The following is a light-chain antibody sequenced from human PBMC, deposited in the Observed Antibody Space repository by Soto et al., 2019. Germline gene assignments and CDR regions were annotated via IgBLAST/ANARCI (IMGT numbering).Light chain of an antibody. V-gene: IGLV2-14*01. CDR2: EVS. CDR3: SSYTRSSSVV. CDR1: SSDVGGYNY. J-gene: IGLJ3*02. Sequence: QSVLTQPRSVSGSPGQSVTISCTGTSSDVGGYNYVSWYQHHPGKAPKLIIYEVSNRPSGVSNRFSGSKSGNAASLTISGLQAEDEADYYCSSYTRSSSVVFGGGTKLTVL.